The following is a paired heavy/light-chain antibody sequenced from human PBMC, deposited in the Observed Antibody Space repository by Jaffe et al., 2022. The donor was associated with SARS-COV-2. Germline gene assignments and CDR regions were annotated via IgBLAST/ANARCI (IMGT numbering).Heavy chain of an antibody. CDR1: GFAFSRYE. Sequence: QVQLVESGGGVVQPGRSLRLSCAASGFAFSRYEMHWVRQAPGKGLEWVAFISFDGSRTYYADSGKGRFTVSRDNSKNTLYLQMTYLRPEDTAVYFCAKDLSDKYSLDYWGQGTLVTVSS. J-gene: IGHJ4*02. V-gene: IGHV3-30-3*01. D-gene: IGHD1-26*01. CDR3: AKDLSDKYSLDY. CDR2: ISFDGSRT.
Light chain of an antibody. CDR3: ISFTSSTTWV. V-gene: IGLV2-14*01. Sequence: QSALTQPASVSGSPGQSITISCTGTSSDVGGYNYVSWYQQHPGKAPKLIIYEVNNRPSGVSNRFSGSKSGNTASLIVSGLQAEDEADYYCISFTSSTTWVFGGGTKVTVL. CDR1: SSDVGGYNY. CDR2: EVN. J-gene: IGLJ3*02.